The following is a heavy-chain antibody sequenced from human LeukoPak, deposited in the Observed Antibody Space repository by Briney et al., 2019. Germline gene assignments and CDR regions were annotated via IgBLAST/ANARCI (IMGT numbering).Heavy chain of an antibody. V-gene: IGHV3-66*02. CDR2: IYGGDAA. J-gene: IGHJ4*02. D-gene: IGHD6-13*01. CDR3: VTSTGQQFIPYDY. CDR1: GVNVSSNY. Sequence: GGSLRLSCAASGVNVSSNYMTWIRQAPGKGLEWVSLIYGGDAAYYTESVRGRFMISRDNLKNTLFLQMNSLRVEDTAVYYCVTSTGQQFIPYDYWGQGTHVTVSS.